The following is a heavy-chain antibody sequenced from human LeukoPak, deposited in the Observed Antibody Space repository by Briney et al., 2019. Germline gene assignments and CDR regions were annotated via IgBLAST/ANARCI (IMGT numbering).Heavy chain of an antibody. CDR2: IHPEGNEK. CDR1: GFTFSNFW. Sequence: PGGALRLSCAVSGFTFSNFWMSWVREAPGRGLEWVANIHPEGNEKYHVESVRGRFTISRDNAKNSLFLQMIGLRVEDTAVYYCARGDAFSGDHWGQGTLVTVSS. J-gene: IGHJ4*02. V-gene: IGHV3-7*04. CDR3: ARGDAFSGDH.